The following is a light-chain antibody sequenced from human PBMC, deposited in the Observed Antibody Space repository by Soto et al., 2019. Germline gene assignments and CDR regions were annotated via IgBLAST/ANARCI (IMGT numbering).Light chain of an antibody. CDR3: QQYKSYSRM. CDR2: DGS. V-gene: IGKV1-5*01. CDR1: QSISRL. Sequence: IQLTQSPSSLSASVGDRVTITCRASQSISRLLAWYQQKPGKAPKLLIFDGSTLKTGVPSRFSGSGSGTEFTLTIGRLQPDDFATYYCQQYKSYSRMFGQGTKV. J-gene: IGKJ1*01.